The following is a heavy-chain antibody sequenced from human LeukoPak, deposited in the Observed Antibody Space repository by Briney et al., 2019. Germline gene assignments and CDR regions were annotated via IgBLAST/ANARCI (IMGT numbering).Heavy chain of an antibody. D-gene: IGHD6-19*01. J-gene: IGHJ3*02. V-gene: IGHV1-3*01. CDR2: IHADSGNT. CDR1: GYTFTTCA. Sequence: ASVKVSCKPSGYTFTTCAVHWVRQAPGQRLEWMGWIHADSGNTKYSQKSQGRVAIARDTSASTIYMELTSLRIEDTAVYFCTIGLAGDWDAFDIWGLGKMVTVSS. CDR3: TIGLAGDWDAFDI.